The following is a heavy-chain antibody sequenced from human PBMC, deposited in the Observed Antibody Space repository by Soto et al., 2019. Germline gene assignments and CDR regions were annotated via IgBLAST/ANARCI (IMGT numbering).Heavy chain of an antibody. Sequence: SGPTLVNPTQTLTLTCTFSGFSLSSIGMCVSWIRQPPGKALEWLALIDWDGDEYYSTSLETRLTISKDTSKNQVVLTMSNMDPVDTAMYYCARSITRSGFFNWLDSWGQGTLVTVSS. CDR2: IDWDGDE. V-gene: IGHV2-70*01. D-gene: IGHD3-3*01. J-gene: IGHJ5*01. CDR1: GFSLSSIGMC. CDR3: ARSITRSGFFNWLDS.